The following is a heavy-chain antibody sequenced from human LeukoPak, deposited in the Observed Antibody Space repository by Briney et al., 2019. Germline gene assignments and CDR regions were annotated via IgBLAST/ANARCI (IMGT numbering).Heavy chain of an antibody. Sequence: GGSLRLSCAASGFTFSRYAMHWVRQAPGKGLEYVSAITRDGGSTFYANSVNGRFTISRDNSKNTLYLQMGSLRTDGMAMYYCAKVVGYGSGWYYEYWGQGTLVTVSS. CDR1: GFTFSRYA. CDR2: ITRDGGST. CDR3: AKVVGYGSGWYYEY. J-gene: IGHJ4*02. D-gene: IGHD6-19*01. V-gene: IGHV3-64*01.